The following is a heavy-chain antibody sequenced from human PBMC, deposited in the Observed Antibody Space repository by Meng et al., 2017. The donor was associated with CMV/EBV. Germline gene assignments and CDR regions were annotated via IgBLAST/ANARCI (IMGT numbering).Heavy chain of an antibody. CDR2: INTNSGAT. J-gene: IGHJ2*01. Sequence: ASVKVSCKASGYTFTDHFIHWVRQAPGRGLEWMGWINTNSGATNYVQKFQGRVTMTRDRSMTTAYMELSGLNSDDTAVYFCARDSGGDYGDWFFDLWGRGTLVTASS. D-gene: IGHD4-17*01. CDR1: GYTFTDHF. V-gene: IGHV1-2*02. CDR3: ARDSGGDYGDWFFDL.